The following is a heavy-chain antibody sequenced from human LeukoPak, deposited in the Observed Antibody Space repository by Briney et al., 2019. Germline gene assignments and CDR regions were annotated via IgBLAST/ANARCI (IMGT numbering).Heavy chain of an antibody. CDR1: GFTFNYFA. Sequence: GGSLRLSCAGSGFTFNYFAIHWVRQAPCKGLEWVAVTSFDGTNKYYADSMRGRFTISRDNSNKTVYLQMNSLRTDDTAVYYCARPIAAAFPYGMDVWGQGTTVTVSS. D-gene: IGHD6-13*01. CDR3: ARPIAAAFPYGMDV. J-gene: IGHJ6*02. V-gene: IGHV3-30-3*01. CDR2: TSFDGTNK.